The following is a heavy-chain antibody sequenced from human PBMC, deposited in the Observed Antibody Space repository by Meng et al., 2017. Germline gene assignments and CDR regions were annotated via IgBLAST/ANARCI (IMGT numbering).Heavy chain of an antibody. Sequence: GESLKISCAASGFTFSNYAMIWVRQAPGKGLEWVSAISGTRGFTYHADSMKGRFTISRDNSKNTLYLQMHSLRVEDTAVYYCAKFHGPFKSDGWTYDPFNIWGQGTMVTVSS. CDR3: AKFHGPFKSDGWTYDPFNI. CDR1: GFTFSNYA. CDR2: ISGTRGFT. D-gene: IGHD5-24*01. V-gene: IGHV3-23*01. J-gene: IGHJ3*02.